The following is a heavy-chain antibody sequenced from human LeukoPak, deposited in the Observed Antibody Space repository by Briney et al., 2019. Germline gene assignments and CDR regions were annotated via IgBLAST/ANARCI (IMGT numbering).Heavy chain of an antibody. D-gene: IGHD3-9*01. J-gene: IGHJ6*02. Sequence: SETPSLTCTVSGGSISSYYWSWIRQPPGKGLEWIGYIYYSGSTNYNPSLKSRVTISVDTSKNQFSLKLSSVTAADTAVYYCAREAPIKNYYGMDVWGQGTTVTVSS. CDR2: IYYSGST. CDR1: GGSISSYY. CDR3: AREAPIKNYYGMDV. V-gene: IGHV4-59*01.